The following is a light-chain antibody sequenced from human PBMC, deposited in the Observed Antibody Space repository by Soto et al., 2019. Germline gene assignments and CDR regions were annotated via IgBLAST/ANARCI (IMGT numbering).Light chain of an antibody. CDR2: DAS. V-gene: IGKV3-20*01. Sequence: EIVLTQSPGTLSLSPGERATLSCRASQSISSTYLTCYHQRPGQAPRLLIYDASRRATGIPDRFSGSGSGTDFSLTISRLEPEDFAIYYCQQYKNGWTFGQGTKVDI. J-gene: IGKJ1*01. CDR3: QQYKNGWT. CDR1: QSISSTY.